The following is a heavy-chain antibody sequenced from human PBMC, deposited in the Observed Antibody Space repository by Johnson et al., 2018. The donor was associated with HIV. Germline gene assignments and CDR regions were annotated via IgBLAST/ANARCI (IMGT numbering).Heavy chain of an antibody. D-gene: IGHD6-13*01. J-gene: IGHJ3*02. CDR2: IWYDGNNK. Sequence: QVQLVESGGGVVQPGRSLRLSCAASGFTFSSYGMHWVRQAPGKGLEWVAVIWYDGNNKYYADSVKGRFTISRDNSNNILYLQMNSLRVEDTAVYYCAKVAVATAAGGVALDIWGPGTMVTVS. CDR3: AKVAVATAAGGVALDI. V-gene: IGHV3-33*06. CDR1: GFTFSSYG.